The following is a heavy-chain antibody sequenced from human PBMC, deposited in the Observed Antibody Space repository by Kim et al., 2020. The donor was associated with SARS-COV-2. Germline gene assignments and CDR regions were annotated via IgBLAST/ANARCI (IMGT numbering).Heavy chain of an antibody. CDR2: ISAYNGNT. J-gene: IGHJ3*02. CDR3: ARDRGLLWFGESTTNAFDI. D-gene: IGHD3-10*01. V-gene: IGHV1-18*01. CDR1: GYTFTSYG. Sequence: ASVKVSCKASGYTFTSYGISWVRQAPGQGLEWMGWISAYNGNTNYAQKLQGRVTMTTDTSTSTAYVELRSLRSDDTAVYYCARDRGLLWFGESTTNAFDIWGQGTMVTVSS.